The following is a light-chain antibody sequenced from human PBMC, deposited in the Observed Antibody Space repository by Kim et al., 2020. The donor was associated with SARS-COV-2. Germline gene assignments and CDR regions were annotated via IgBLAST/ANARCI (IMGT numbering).Light chain of an antibody. CDR2: AAD. CDR3: QESHTPPQIT. V-gene: IGKV1-39*01. J-gene: IGKJ5*01. Sequence: DIQMTQSPSSLSASVGDRVTISCRASQSISIYLNWYQQKPGKAPSLLIYAADTVQSGVSARFSGSGSGTNFTLTISSLQPEDCATYYCQESHTPPQITFGQGTRLEIK. CDR1: QSISIY.